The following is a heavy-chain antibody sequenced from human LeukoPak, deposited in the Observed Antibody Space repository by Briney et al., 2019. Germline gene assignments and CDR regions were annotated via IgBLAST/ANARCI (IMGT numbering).Heavy chain of an antibody. J-gene: IGHJ6*02. Sequence: GGSLKLSCAASGFTFSGSAMHWVRQASGKGLEWVGRIRSKANSYATAYAASVKGRFTISRDDSKNTAYLQVNSLKTEDTAVYYCTTKDGMDVWGQGTTVTVSS. CDR3: TTKDGMDV. CDR1: GFTFSGSA. CDR2: IRSKANSYAT. V-gene: IGHV3-73*01.